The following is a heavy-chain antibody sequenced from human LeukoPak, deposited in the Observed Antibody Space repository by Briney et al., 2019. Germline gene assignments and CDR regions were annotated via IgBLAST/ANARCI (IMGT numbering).Heavy chain of an antibody. CDR2: ISDSGGRT. CDR1: GFTFSSYG. J-gene: IGHJ4*02. Sequence: GETLRLSCAASGFTFSSYGMSWVRQAPGKGLEWVSAISDSGGRTFYADSVKGRFTISRDNSKNTLYLQMNSLRAEDTAVYYCARYSGTFSNSYFDCWGQGTLVTVSS. CDR3: ARYSGTFSNSYFDC. V-gene: IGHV3-23*01. D-gene: IGHD1-26*01.